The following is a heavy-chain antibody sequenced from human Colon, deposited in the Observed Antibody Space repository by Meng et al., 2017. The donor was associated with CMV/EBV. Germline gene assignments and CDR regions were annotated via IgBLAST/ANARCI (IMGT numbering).Heavy chain of an antibody. V-gene: IGHV3-48*04. Sequence: LSCAASGFTFSTYSVSWVRQAPGKGLEWVSHTGNGVSTIGYADSVKGRFTISRDNAENSLYLQMNSLRVEDTAVYYCARDRNWGFDYWGQGILVTVSS. J-gene: IGHJ4*02. D-gene: IGHD3-16*01. CDR2: TGNGVSTI. CDR1: GFTFSTYS. CDR3: ARDRNWGFDY.